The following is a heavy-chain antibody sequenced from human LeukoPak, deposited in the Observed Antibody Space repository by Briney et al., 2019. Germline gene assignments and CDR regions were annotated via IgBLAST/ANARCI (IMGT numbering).Heavy chain of an antibody. Sequence: PSQTLSLTCTASGGSISSGGYYWSWIRQHPGKGLEWIGYIYYSGSTYYNPSLKSRVTISVDTSKNQFSLKLGSVTAADTAVYYCARAFYGDYEDNWFDPWGQGTLVTVSS. D-gene: IGHD4-17*01. CDR2: IYYSGST. CDR1: GGSISSGGYY. CDR3: ARAFYGDYEDNWFDP. J-gene: IGHJ5*02. V-gene: IGHV4-31*03.